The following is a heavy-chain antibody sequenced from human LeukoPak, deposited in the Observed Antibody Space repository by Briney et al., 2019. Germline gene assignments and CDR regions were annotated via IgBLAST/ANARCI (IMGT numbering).Heavy chain of an antibody. D-gene: IGHD5-24*01. J-gene: IGHJ4*02. V-gene: IGHV4-31*03. CDR2: IYYSGST. CDR3: ARGLKDGYNTWDY. CDR1: GGSISSGGYY. Sequence: SETLSLTCTVSGGSISSGGYYWSWIRQHPGKGLEWIGYIYYSGSTYYNPSLKSRVTISVDTSKNQFSLKLSSVTAADTAVYYCARGLKDGYNTWDYWGQGTLVTVSS.